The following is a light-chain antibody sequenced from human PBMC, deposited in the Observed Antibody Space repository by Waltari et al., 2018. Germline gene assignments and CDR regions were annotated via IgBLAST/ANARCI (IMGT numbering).Light chain of an antibody. CDR3: QQSDTNPST. J-gene: IGKJ5*01. CDR1: QSVTKY. CDR2: SAS. Sequence: DIQMTQSPSSLSASVGDRVTISCRASQSVTKYLNWYQQKPGQAPKLVIFSASILPSGVPSRFSGSGSGTDFTLTISSLQPEDFATYFCQQSDTNPSTFGQGTRLDIK. V-gene: IGKV1-39*01.